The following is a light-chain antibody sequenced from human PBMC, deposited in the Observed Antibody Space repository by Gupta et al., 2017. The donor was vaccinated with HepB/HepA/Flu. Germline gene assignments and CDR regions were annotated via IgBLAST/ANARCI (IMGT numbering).Light chain of an antibody. CDR3: QQYYDHPIT. Sequence: IVITQSPHSLPLSLAERAIINCKSSQNVFYSNNKEFLGWYQQKPGHPPKLLIYWACNGESGVDARVSGSGCGTDFTLAFSSLQAEDVAVYYCQQYYDHPITFGQGTRLEIK. CDR2: WAC. J-gene: IGKJ5*01. CDR1: QNVFYSNNKEF. V-gene: IGKV4-1*01.